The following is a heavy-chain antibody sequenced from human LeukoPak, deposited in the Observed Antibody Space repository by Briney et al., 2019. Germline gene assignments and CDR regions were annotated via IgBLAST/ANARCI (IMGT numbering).Heavy chain of an antibody. Sequence: GASVKVSCEASGGTFSSYAISWVRQAPGQGLEWMGGIIPIFGTANYAQKFQGRVTITTDESMSTAYMELSSLRSEDTAVYYCAFGYSNYFGYYYYYMDVWGKGTTVTVSS. CDR1: GGTFSSYA. D-gene: IGHD4-11*01. J-gene: IGHJ6*03. CDR2: IIPIFGTA. V-gene: IGHV1-69*05. CDR3: AFGYSNYFGYYYYYMDV.